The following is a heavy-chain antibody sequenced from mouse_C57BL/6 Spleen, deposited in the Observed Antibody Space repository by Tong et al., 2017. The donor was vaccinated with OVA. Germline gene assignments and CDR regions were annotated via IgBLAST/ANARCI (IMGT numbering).Heavy chain of an antibody. CDR2: INPNNGGT. J-gene: IGHJ1*03. CDR1: GYTFTDYN. V-gene: IGHV1-22*01. Sequence: EVQLQESGPELVKPGASVKMSCKASGYTFTDYNMHWVKQSHGKSLEWIGYINPNNGGTSYNQKFKGKATLTVNKSSSTAYMELRSLTSEDSAVYYCARRGTLYWYFDVWGTGTTVTVSS. CDR3: ARRGTLYWYFDV. D-gene: IGHD2-14*01.